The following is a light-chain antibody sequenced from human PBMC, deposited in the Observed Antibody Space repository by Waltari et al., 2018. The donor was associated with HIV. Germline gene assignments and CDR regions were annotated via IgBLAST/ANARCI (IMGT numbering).Light chain of an antibody. J-gene: IGLJ2*01. CDR1: NSDVGGYWY. Sequence: QSALTQPRSVSGSPGQSVTISCTGTNSDVGGYWYVSWYQQHPGKAPKVIIYEVNNRPSGVSTRFSGSKSGNTASLTISGLQIEDEADYYCSSNTDSSTALFGGGTKLTVL. CDR3: SSNTDSSTAL. V-gene: IGLV2-14*01. CDR2: EVN.